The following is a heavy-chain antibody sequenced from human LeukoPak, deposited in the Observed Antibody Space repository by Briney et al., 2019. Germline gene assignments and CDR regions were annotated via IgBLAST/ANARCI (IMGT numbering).Heavy chain of an antibody. J-gene: IGHJ4*02. D-gene: IGHD1-26*01. CDR1: GFTFSSYG. CDR3: AKDLRAGSLEYFDY. V-gene: IGHV3-30*02. Sequence: GGSLRRSCAASGFTFSSYGMHWVRQAPGMGLEWVTFIRYDGSKKYYADSVKGRFTISRDNSKNTLYLQMNSLRAEDTAVYYCAKDLRAGSLEYFDYWGQGTLVTVSS. CDR2: IRYDGSKK.